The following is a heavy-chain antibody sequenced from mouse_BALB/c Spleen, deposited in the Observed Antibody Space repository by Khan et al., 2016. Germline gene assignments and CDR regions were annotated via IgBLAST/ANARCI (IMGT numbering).Heavy chain of an antibody. CDR2: ISYDGSN. CDR3: AREDYYGYYFDY. Sequence: EVQLQESGPGLVKPSQSLSLTCSVTGYSITSGYYWNWIRQFPGNKLEWMGYISYDGSNNYNPSLKNRISITRDTSKNQFFLKLNSVTTEDTATXYCAREDYYGYYFDYWGQGTTLTVSS. CDR1: GYSITSGYY. D-gene: IGHD1-2*01. J-gene: IGHJ2*01. V-gene: IGHV3-6*02.